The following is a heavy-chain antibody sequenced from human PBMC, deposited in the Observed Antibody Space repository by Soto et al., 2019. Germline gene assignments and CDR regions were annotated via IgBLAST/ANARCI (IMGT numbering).Heavy chain of an antibody. CDR3: ARPAINYYDSSVYAFDI. CDR2: INPTSGGT. J-gene: IGHJ3*02. V-gene: IGHV1-2*02. CDR1: GYTFTSSY. D-gene: IGHD3-22*01. Sequence: GASVKVSCKASGYTFTSSYIHWVRQAPGQGPEWMGIINPTSGGTSYAQNLQGRVTMTRDTSISTAYMELSRLRSDDTAVYYCARPAINYYDSSVYAFDIWGQGTMVTVSS.